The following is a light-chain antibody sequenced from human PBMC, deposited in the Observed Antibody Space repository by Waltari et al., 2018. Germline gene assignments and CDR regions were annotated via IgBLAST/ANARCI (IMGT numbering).Light chain of an antibody. CDR3: QQYHSFPLT. Sequence: DIHMTQSPSSLSAPVGDRVHITCQASQDIKQSLNWFHQKPGTAPEVLIFDASNLQTGAPSRFSGSGSGTDFTFTISSLQPEDMGTYYCQQYHSFPLTFGGGTTVEIK. J-gene: IGKJ4*01. V-gene: IGKV1-33*01. CDR2: DAS. CDR1: QDIKQS.